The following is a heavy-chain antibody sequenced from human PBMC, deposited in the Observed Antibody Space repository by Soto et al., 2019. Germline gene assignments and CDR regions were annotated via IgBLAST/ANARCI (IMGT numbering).Heavy chain of an antibody. CDR3: VWGADANYFGLMEK. CDR2: ISYDGNNK. D-gene: IGHD1-7*01. Sequence: GGSLRLSCALSGFTFSSYGMHWVRQAPGKGLEWVAIISYDGNNKYYADSVKGRFTISRDNSKNTVYLQMNSLRVDDTAVYYCVWGADANYFGLMEKWDQETLVTVSS. CDR1: GFTFSSYG. V-gene: IGHV3-30*03. J-gene: IGHJ4*02.